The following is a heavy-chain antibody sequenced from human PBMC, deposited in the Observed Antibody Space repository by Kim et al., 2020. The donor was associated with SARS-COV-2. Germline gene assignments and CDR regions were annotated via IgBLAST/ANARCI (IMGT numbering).Heavy chain of an antibody. D-gene: IGHD3-16*01. CDR3: ARGRMREHWYFDL. V-gene: IGHV3-13*01. J-gene: IGHJ2*01. Sequence: YYPGSVKGRLLISRDRVKNALYLQMNSLRAGDTALYYCARGRMREHWYFDLWGRGTLVTVSS.